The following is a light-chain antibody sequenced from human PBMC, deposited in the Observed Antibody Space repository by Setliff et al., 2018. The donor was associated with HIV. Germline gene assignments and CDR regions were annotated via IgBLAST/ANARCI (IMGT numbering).Light chain of an antibody. V-gene: IGLV3-21*04. Sequence: SYELTQPPSVSVAPGKTARITCGGNNIGSKSVHWYQQKPGQAPVLVIYYDSDRPSGIPERFSGSKSGNTATLTISRVEAGDAADYYCQVWDSSSDHSYVFGTGTKVTVL. CDR1: NIGSKS. J-gene: IGLJ1*01. CDR3: QVWDSSSDHSYV. CDR2: YDS.